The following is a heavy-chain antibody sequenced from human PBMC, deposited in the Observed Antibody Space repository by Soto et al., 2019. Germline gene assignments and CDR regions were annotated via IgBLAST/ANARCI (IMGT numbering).Heavy chain of an antibody. V-gene: IGHV3-23*01. J-gene: IGHJ6*02. CDR1: GFTFSSYA. D-gene: IGHD2-2*01. CDR3: ARYIPGVRYYGMDV. CDR2: IGESGTPT. Sequence: PGGSLRLSCAASGFTFSSYAMKRVRQAPGKGLEWVSLIGESGTPTYYADSVKGRFTISRDNSGNTLFLEMYSLRAEDTAVYYCARYIPGVRYYGMDVWGQVTTVTVSS.